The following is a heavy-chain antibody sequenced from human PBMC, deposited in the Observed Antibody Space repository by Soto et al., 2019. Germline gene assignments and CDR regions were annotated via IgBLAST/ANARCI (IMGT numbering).Heavy chain of an antibody. CDR2: ISGSGGST. CDR1: GFTFSSYA. V-gene: IGHV3-23*01. D-gene: IGHD5-12*01. Sequence: PGGSLRLSCAASGFTFSSYAMSWIRQAQGKGLEWVSAISGSGGSTYYADSVKGRFTISRDNSKNTLYLQMNSLRAEDTAVYYCAKLDGYDLSNYYGMDVWGQGTTVTVSS. CDR3: AKLDGYDLSNYYGMDV. J-gene: IGHJ6*02.